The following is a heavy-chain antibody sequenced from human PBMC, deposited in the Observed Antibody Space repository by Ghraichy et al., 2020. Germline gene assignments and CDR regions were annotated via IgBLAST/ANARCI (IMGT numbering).Heavy chain of an antibody. CDR3: ARDLIEDYYYGMDV. CDR1: GFTFSSYS. J-gene: IGHJ6*02. D-gene: IGHD2-21*01. V-gene: IGHV3-48*02. CDR2: ISSSSSTM. Sequence: GGSLRLSCAASGFTFSSYSMNWVRQAPGKGLEWVSYISSSSSTMYYADSVKGRFTIYRDNAKNSLYLQMNSLRDEDTAVYYCARDLIEDYYYGMDVWGQGATVTVSS.